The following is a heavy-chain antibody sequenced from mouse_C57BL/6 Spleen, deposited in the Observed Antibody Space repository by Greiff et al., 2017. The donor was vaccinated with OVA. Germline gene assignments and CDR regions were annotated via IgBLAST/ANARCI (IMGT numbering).Heavy chain of an antibody. V-gene: IGHV6-6*01. CDR3: TRNKVGRHAMDY. CDR1: GFTFSDAW. D-gene: IGHD4-1*01. CDR2: IRNKANNHAT. Sequence: EVKLVESGGGLVQPGGSMKLSCAASGFTFSDAWMDWVRQSPEKGLEWVAEIRNKANNHATYYAESVKGRFTISRDDSKSSVYLQMKSLRAEDTGIYYCTRNKVGRHAMDYWGQGTSVTVSS. J-gene: IGHJ4*01.